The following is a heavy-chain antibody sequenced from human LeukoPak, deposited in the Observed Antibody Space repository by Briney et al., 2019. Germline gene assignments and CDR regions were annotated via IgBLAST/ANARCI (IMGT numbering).Heavy chain of an antibody. CDR1: GYTFTGYY. CDR2: INPNSGNT. D-gene: IGHD1-14*01. Sequence: ASVKVSCKASGYTFTGYYMHWVRQAPGQGLEWMGWINPNSGNTGYAQKFQGRVTMTRNTSISTAYMELSSLRSEDTAVYYCARRKDRYSWAFDPWGQGTLVTVSS. V-gene: IGHV1-8*02. J-gene: IGHJ5*02. CDR3: ARRKDRYSWAFDP.